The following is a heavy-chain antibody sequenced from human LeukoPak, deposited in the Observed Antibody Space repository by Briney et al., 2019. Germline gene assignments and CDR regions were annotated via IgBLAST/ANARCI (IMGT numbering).Heavy chain of an antibody. CDR1: GFTFSSYS. D-gene: IGHD6-13*01. Sequence: GGSLRLSCAASGFTFSSYSMNWVRQAPGKGLEWVSSISSSSSYIYYADTVKGRFTISRDNSKNTLYLQINSLRAEDTAVYYCAKRLGYSIDWGQGTLVTVSS. CDR3: AKRLGYSID. CDR2: ISSSSSYI. V-gene: IGHV3-21*04. J-gene: IGHJ4*02.